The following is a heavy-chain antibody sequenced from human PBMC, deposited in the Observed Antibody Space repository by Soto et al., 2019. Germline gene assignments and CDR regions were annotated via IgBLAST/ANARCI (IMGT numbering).Heavy chain of an antibody. Sequence: QVQLQESGPGLVKPSETLSLTCTVSGGSISNYFWNWIRQPPGKGLEWIGYISYSGNTNYNHSLKSRVTISVDTSKNQLSLKLSSVTAADTALYYCARDKHTVVATAIPGGFDPWGQGSLVTVSS. V-gene: IGHV4-59*01. CDR1: GGSISNYF. CDR2: ISYSGNT. D-gene: IGHD2-21*02. J-gene: IGHJ5*02. CDR3: ARDKHTVVATAIPGGFDP.